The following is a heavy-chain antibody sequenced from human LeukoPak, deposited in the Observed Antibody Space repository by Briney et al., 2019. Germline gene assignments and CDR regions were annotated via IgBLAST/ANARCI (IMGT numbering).Heavy chain of an antibody. CDR3: ARDDGPYYGSGSLWY. D-gene: IGHD3-10*01. V-gene: IGHV3-33*01. CDR2: IWYDGSNK. Sequence: GGSLRLSCAASGFTFSSYGMHWVRQAPGKGLEWVAVIWYDGSNKYYADSVKGRFTISRDNSKNTLYLQMSSLRAEDTAVYYCARDDGPYYGSGSLWYWGQGTLVTVSS. CDR1: GFTFSSYG. J-gene: IGHJ4*02.